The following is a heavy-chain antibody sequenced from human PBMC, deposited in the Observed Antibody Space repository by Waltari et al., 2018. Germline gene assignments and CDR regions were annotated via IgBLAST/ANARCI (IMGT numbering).Heavy chain of an antibody. J-gene: IGHJ4*02. CDR1: GFSFTSTGVA. CDR2: SQWDDEK. CDR3: AGGWVYFDC. Sequence: QITLKESGPTLVKPTQTLTLTCTFSGFSFTSTGVAVRWIRQPPTKALEWLALSQWDDEKWYSPSLKNRLTVTKDTSSNQGVLTLTNMGPADTATYYCAGGWVYFDCWGQGARVTVSS. D-gene: IGHD6-19*01. V-gene: IGHV2-5*02.